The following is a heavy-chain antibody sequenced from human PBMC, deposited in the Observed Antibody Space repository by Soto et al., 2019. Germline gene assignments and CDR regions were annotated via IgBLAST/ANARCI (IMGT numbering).Heavy chain of an antibody. J-gene: IGHJ5*02. V-gene: IGHV3-30*03. CDR2: ISYDGGKT. Sequence: QVQLVESGGGVVQPGSSLRFSCAASGFTFSRHGIHWVRQSPGKGLEWVSFISYDGGKTDYVDSVRGRFTISRDNSNNILYLQMRSLRVEDTAVYFCAREVRANLDDFGDYEWFDPWGQGTLVTVSS. CDR1: GFTFSRHG. D-gene: IGHD4-17*01. CDR3: AREVRANLDDFGDYEWFDP.